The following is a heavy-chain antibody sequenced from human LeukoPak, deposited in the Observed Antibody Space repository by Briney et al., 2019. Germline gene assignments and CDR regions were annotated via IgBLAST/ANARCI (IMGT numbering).Heavy chain of an antibody. J-gene: IGHJ6*02. Sequence: ASVKVSCKASGGTFSSYAISWVRQAPGQGLEWMGGIIPIFGTANYAQKFQGRVTITADESTSTAYMGLSSLRSEDTAVYYCARSSSGWSKLYYYGMDVWGQGTTVTVSS. CDR2: IIPIFGTA. D-gene: IGHD6-19*01. CDR3: ARSSSGWSKLYYYGMDV. V-gene: IGHV1-69*13. CDR1: GGTFSSYA.